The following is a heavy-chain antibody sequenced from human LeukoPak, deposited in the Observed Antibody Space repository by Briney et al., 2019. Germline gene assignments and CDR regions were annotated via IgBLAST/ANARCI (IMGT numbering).Heavy chain of an antibody. V-gene: IGHV4-34*01. CDR3: ARGGYSYGYVRSGYYFDY. CDR2: INHSGST. Sequence: SETLSLTCAAYGGSFSGYYWSWIRQPPGKGLEWIGEINHSGSTNYNPSLKSRVTISVDTSKNQFSLKLSSVTAADTAVYYCARGGYSYGYVRSGYYFDYWGQGTLVTVSS. D-gene: IGHD5-18*01. CDR1: GGSFSGYY. J-gene: IGHJ4*02.